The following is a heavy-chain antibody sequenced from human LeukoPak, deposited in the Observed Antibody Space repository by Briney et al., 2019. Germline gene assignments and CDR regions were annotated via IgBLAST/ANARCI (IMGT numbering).Heavy chain of an antibody. CDR1: GFTFSNYA. Sequence: GGSLRLSCAASGFTFSNYAMSWVRQAPGMGLDWVSAICGGGDSTYYADSVKGRFTISRDNFKDTMLLEMNSLRVEDTAVYYCAKEVAVVGTGAFDIWGQGTMVTVSS. CDR2: ICGGGDST. CDR3: AKEVAVVGTGAFDI. J-gene: IGHJ3*02. V-gene: IGHV3-23*01. D-gene: IGHD6-13*01.